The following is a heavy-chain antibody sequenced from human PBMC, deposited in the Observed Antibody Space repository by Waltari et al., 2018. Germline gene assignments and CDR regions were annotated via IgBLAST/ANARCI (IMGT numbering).Heavy chain of an antibody. D-gene: IGHD2-2*01. J-gene: IGHJ4*02. CDR3: ARYAILTGPDY. V-gene: IGHV1-2*06. CDR2: INPNSGGT. Sequence: QVQLWHSGAEVKKPGASVKVSCRASASTLPGCDMHWVGQAPGQGLEWMGRINPNSGGTNYAQKFQGRVTMTRDTSISTAYMELSRLRSDDTAVYYCARYAILTGPDYWGQGTLVTVSS. CDR1: ASTLPGCD.